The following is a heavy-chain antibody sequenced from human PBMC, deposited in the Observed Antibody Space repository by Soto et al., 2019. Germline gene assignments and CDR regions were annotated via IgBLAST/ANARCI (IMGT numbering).Heavy chain of an antibody. J-gene: IGHJ3*02. V-gene: IGHV3-30*18. CDR3: AKGRIAARNRDAFDI. D-gene: IGHD6-6*01. CDR2: ISYDGSNK. Sequence: GGSLRLSCAASGFTFSSYGMHWVRQAPGKGLEWVAVISYDGSNKYYADSVKGRFTISRDNSKNTLYLQMNSLRAEDTAVYYCAKGRIAARNRDAFDIWGQGTMVTVSS. CDR1: GFTFSSYG.